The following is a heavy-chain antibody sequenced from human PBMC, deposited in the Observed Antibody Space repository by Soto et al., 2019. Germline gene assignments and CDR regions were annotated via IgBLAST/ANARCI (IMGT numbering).Heavy chain of an antibody. D-gene: IGHD3-16*01. V-gene: IGHV3-30-3*01. CDR3: ARGSYPTS. Sequence: PGGSLRLSCAASGFTFSSYAMHWVRQAPGKGLEWVAVISYDGSNKYYADSVKGRFTISRDNAKNSLYLQMNSLRAEDTAVYYCARGSYPTSWGQGTLVTVSS. CDR1: GFTFSSYA. CDR2: ISYDGSNK. J-gene: IGHJ5*02.